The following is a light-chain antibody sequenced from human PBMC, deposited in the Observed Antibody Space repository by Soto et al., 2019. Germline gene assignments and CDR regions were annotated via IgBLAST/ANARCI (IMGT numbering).Light chain of an antibody. J-gene: IGLJ3*02. CDR1: NSDIGGYNY. Sequence: QSALTQPRSVSGSPGQSVTISCTGTNSDIGGYNYVSWYQQHPGKAPKVMIYDVSRRPSGVPDRFSGSKSGNTASLTISGLQAEDEADFYRFSYADKYHFWVFGGGTKLTVL. CDR2: DVS. V-gene: IGLV2-11*01. CDR3: FSYADKYHFWV.